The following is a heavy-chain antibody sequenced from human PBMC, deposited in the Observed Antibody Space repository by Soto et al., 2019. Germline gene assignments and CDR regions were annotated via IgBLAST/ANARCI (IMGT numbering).Heavy chain of an antibody. D-gene: IGHD3-22*01. J-gene: IGHJ3*02. CDR2: IYSGGST. CDR1: GFTFSSYA. Sequence: GGSLRLSCAASGFTFSSYAMHWVRQAPGKGLEWVSVIYSGGSTYYADSVKGRFTISRDNSKNMLFLQMNSLRAEDTAVYYCVIYYDSSGRPEGAFDIWGQGTMVTVSS. CDR3: VIYYDSSGRPEGAFDI. V-gene: IGHV3-66*01.